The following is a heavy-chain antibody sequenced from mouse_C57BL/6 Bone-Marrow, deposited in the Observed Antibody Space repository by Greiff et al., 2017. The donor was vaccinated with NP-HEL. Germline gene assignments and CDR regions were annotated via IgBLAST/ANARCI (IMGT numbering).Heavy chain of an antibody. CDR2: INPNNGGT. Sequence: VQLQQSGPELVKPGASVKIPCKASGYTFTDYNMDWVKQSHGKSLEWIGDINPNNGGTIYNQKFKGKATLTVDKSSSTAYMELRSLTSEDTAVYYCARHYYGSSYPFDYWGQGTTLTVSS. CDR3: ARHYYGSSYPFDY. J-gene: IGHJ2*01. CDR1: GYTFTDYN. D-gene: IGHD1-1*01. V-gene: IGHV1-18*01.